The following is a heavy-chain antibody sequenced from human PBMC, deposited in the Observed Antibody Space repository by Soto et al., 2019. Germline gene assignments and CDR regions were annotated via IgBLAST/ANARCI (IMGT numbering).Heavy chain of an antibody. CDR1: GYTFTSYY. J-gene: IGHJ6*03. Sequence: ASVKVSCKASGYTFTSYYMHWVRQAPGQRLERMGIINPTGGSTGYAQKFQGRVTMTRDTSTSTVYMELSSLRSEDTAVYYCARAGSSGRVVRLDYYYYMDVWGKGTTVTFSS. CDR3: ARAGSSGRVVRLDYYYYMDV. V-gene: IGHV1-46*03. CDR2: INPTGGST. D-gene: IGHD6-19*01.